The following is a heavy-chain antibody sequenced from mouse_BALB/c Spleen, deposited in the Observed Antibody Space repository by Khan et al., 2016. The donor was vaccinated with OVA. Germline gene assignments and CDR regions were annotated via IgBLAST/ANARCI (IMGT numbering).Heavy chain of an antibody. CDR3: TRGGGGNSCAY. D-gene: IGHD2-12*01. CDR2: ISTYYGDA. J-gene: IGHJ3*01. CDR1: GYTFTDFT. V-gene: IGHV1S137*01. Sequence: VQLQESGAELVRPGVSVKISCKGSGYTFTDFTLHWVKQSHAMSLEWIGVISTYYGDATCNQRFKDKATMTVDKSSSTAYMELARLTSEDSAIYCGTRGGGGNSCAYWGQGTLVTVSA.